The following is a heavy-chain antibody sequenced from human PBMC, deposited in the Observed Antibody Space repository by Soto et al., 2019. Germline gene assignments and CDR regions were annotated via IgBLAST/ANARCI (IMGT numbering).Heavy chain of an antibody. CDR2: ISYDGSNK. D-gene: IGHD3-22*01. CDR3: AKAYYDSSGYRLGFDY. CDR1: GFTFSSYG. Sequence: GGSLRLSCAASGFTFSSYGMHWVRQAPGKGLEWVAVISYDGSNKYYADSVKGRFTISRDNSKNTLYLQMNSLRAEDTAVYYCAKAYYDSSGYRLGFDYWGQGTLVTVSS. J-gene: IGHJ4*02. V-gene: IGHV3-30*18.